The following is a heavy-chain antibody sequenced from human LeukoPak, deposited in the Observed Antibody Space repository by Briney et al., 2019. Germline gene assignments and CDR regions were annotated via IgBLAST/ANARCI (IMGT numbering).Heavy chain of an antibody. J-gene: IGHJ3*02. CDR1: GYSFTSYW. CDR2: IYPGDSDT. D-gene: IGHD2-2*01. CDR3: ARRLWLPDGVVPASDAFDI. V-gene: IGHV5-51*01. Sequence: RGESLKISCKGSGYSFTSYWIGWVRQMPGKGLEWMGIIYPGDSDTRYSPSFQGQVTISADKSISTAYLQWSSLKASDTAMYYCARRLWLPDGVVPASDAFDIWGQGTMVTVSS.